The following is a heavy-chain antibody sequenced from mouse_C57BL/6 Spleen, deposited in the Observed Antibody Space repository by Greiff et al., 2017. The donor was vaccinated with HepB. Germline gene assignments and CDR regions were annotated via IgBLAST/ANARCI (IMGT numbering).Heavy chain of an antibody. CDR3: AREDYGYVPWFAY. D-gene: IGHD2-2*01. V-gene: IGHV1-26*01. CDR1: GYTFTDYY. J-gene: IGHJ3*01. CDR2: INPNNGGT. Sequence: EVQLQQSGPELVKPGASVKISCKASGYTFTDYYMNWVKQSHGKSLEWIGDINPNNGGTSYNQKFKGKATLTVDKSSSTAYMELRSLTSEDSAVYYCAREDYGYVPWFAYWGQGTLVTVSA.